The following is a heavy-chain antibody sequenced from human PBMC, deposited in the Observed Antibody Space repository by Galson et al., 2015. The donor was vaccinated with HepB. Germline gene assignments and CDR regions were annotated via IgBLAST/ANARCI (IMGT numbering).Heavy chain of an antibody. V-gene: IGHV3-7*03. J-gene: IGHJ4*02. Sequence: SLRLSCAASGFTFSSYWMSWVRQAPGKGLEWVANIKEDGSEKYYVDSVKGRFTISRDNSKNTLFLQMNSLRAEDTAVYYCAKGIERWLQFGSWGQGTLVTVSS. D-gene: IGHD5-24*01. CDR1: GFTFSSYW. CDR3: AKGIERWLQFGS. CDR2: IKEDGSEK.